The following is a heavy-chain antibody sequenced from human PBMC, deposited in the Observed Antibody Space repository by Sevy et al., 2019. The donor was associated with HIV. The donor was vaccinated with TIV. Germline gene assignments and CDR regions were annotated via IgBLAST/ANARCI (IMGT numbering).Heavy chain of an antibody. CDR1: GFSVSSNY. V-gene: IGHV3-53*01. Sequence: GGSLRLSCAASGFSVSSNYMSWVHQAPGKGPEWVSVIHSGGKISYADSVQGRFTISRDNSKNTLYLQMNSLRAEDTAVYYCAREDIVLGEDNYYGIDVWGHGTTVTVSS. J-gene: IGHJ6*02. CDR3: AREDIVLGEDNYYGIDV. D-gene: IGHD2-15*01. CDR2: IHSGGKI.